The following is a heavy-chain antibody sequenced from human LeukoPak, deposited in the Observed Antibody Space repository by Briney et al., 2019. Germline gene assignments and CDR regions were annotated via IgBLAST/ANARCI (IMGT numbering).Heavy chain of an antibody. V-gene: IGHV4-34*01. CDR3: ATRQVVTASIDY. Sequence: SETLSLTCAVYGGSFSGYYWSWIRQPPGKGLEWIGEINQSGSTNYNPSLKSRVTISVDTSKNQFSLKLSSVTAADTAVYYCATRQVVTASIDYWGQGTLVTVSS. CDR1: GGSFSGYY. J-gene: IGHJ4*02. D-gene: IGHD2-21*02. CDR2: INQSGST.